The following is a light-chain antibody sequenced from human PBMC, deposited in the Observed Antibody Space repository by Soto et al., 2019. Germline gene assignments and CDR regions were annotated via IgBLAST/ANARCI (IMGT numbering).Light chain of an antibody. CDR2: DAS. J-gene: IGKJ5*01. V-gene: IGKV1-33*01. CDR3: QQYDNLPIT. CDR1: RDISNY. Sequence: DIQMTQSPYSLSASVGDRVTITCQASRDISNYLNWYQQKPGKAPKLLIYDASNLETGVPSRFSGSGSGTAFTFTISSLQPGDLATYYCQQYDNLPITIGQGKRLEIK.